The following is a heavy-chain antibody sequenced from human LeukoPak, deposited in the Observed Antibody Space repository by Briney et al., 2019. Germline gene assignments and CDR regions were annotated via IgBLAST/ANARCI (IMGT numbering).Heavy chain of an antibody. Sequence: PGGSLRLSRAASGFTFSHYGMHWVRQAPGKGLEWVAVISLDGSNKYYADSVKGRFTISRDDPKNTLSLQMNSLRAEDTAVYYCAKDRNGEYLDYWGQGTLVTVSS. CDR1: GFTFSHYG. CDR3: AKDRNGEYLDY. J-gene: IGHJ4*02. CDR2: ISLDGSNK. V-gene: IGHV3-30*18. D-gene: IGHD2-8*01.